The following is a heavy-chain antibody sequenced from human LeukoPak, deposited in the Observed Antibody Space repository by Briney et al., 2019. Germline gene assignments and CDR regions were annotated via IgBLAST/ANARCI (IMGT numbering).Heavy chain of an antibody. Sequence: SETLSLTCAVYGGSFSGYYWSWIRQPPGKGLEWIGEINHSGSTNYNPSLKSRVTISVDTSKNQFSLKLSSVTAADTAVYYCATGGSRDGYNYTDYWGQGTLVTVSS. D-gene: IGHD5-24*01. J-gene: IGHJ4*02. V-gene: IGHV4-34*01. CDR2: INHSGST. CDR1: GGSFSGYY. CDR3: ATGGSRDGYNYTDY.